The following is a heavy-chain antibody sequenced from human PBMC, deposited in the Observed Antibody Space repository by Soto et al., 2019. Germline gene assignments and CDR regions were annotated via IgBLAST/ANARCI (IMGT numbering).Heavy chain of an antibody. J-gene: IGHJ4*02. CDR2: ISYDGSNK. Sequence: QVQLVESGGGVVQPGRSLRLSCAASGFTFSSYAMHWVRQAPGKGLEWVAVISYDGSNKYYADSVKGRFTISRDNSNNTLYLQMNSLRAEDTAVYYCARDLQAGFDYWGQGTLVTVSS. CDR1: GFTFSSYA. CDR3: ARDLQAGFDY. D-gene: IGHD3-10*01. V-gene: IGHV3-30-3*01.